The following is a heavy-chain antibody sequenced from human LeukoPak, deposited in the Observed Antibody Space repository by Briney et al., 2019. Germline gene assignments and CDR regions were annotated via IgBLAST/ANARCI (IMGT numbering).Heavy chain of an antibody. D-gene: IGHD2-2*01. CDR2: IKQDGSEK. V-gene: IGHV3-7*01. CDR3: ARAPEGCSSTSCYSYYYYMDV. J-gene: IGHJ6*03. Sequence: GGSLRLSCAASGFTFSSYWMSWVRQAPGKGLEWVANIKQDGSEKYYVGSVKGRFTISRDNAKNSLYLQMNSLRAEDTAVYYCARAPEGCSSTSCYSYYYYMDVWGKGTTVTVSS. CDR1: GFTFSSYW.